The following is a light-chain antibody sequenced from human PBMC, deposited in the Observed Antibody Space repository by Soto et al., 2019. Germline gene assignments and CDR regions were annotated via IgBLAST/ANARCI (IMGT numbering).Light chain of an antibody. CDR2: SVS. Sequence: ELVLTQSPGTLSLSPGERATLSCRASQTVRGSLAWYQQKPGQAPRLLIYSVSIRATGIPDRFSGRGSGTDFTLTIPRLEPEAFGVYYCQQFGSSFSFGGGTKVEI. J-gene: IGKJ4*01. CDR3: QQFGSSFS. CDR1: QTVRGS. V-gene: IGKV3-20*01.